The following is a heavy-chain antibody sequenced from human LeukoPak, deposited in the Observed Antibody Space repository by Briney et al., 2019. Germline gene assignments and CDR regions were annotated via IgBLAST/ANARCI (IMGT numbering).Heavy chain of an antibody. D-gene: IGHD6-13*01. CDR2: IIPIFGTA. V-gene: IGHV1-69*05. CDR1: GGTFSSYA. Sequence: SVKVSCKASGGTFSSYAISWVRQAPGQGLEWMGGIIPIFGTANYAQKFQGRVTITRDTSASTAYMELSSLRSEDTAVYYCARGGYSSSWYPYDYWGQGTLVTVSS. J-gene: IGHJ4*02. CDR3: ARGGYSSSWYPYDY.